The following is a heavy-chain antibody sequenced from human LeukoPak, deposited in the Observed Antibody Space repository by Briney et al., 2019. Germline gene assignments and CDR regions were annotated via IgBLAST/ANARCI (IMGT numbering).Heavy chain of an antibody. CDR1: GFTFSSYG. CDR3: ASGERGFDY. Sequence: GGSLRLSCAASGFTFSSYGMSWVRQAPGKGLEWVSAISGSGGSTYYVDSVKGRFTISRDNSKNTLYLQMNSLRAGDTAVYYCASGERGFDYWGQGTLVTVSS. V-gene: IGHV3-23*01. CDR2: ISGSGGST. D-gene: IGHD1-26*01. J-gene: IGHJ4*02.